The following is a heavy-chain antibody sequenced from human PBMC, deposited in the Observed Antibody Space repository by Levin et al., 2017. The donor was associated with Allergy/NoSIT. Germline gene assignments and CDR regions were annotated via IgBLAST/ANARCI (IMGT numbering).Heavy chain of an antibody. Sequence: PGGSLRLSCKGRGYNFRSYWIGWLRQMPGKGLEWMGVIYPGDSDSRYNPSFEGQVTFSADTSISTAYLQWSSLKASDTAIYYCASGYDYFQHWGKGTLVTVS. V-gene: IGHV5-51*01. J-gene: IGHJ1*01. CDR2: IYPGDSDS. D-gene: IGHD5-12*01. CDR3: ASGYDYFQH. CDR1: GYNFRSYW.